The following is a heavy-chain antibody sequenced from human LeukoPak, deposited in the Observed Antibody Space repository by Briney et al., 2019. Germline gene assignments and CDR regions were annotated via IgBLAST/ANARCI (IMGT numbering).Heavy chain of an antibody. CDR1: GGSFSGYY. CDR2: INHSGST. D-gene: IGHD3-10*01. V-gene: IGHV4-34*01. CDR3: ARGRGMVRGVIITYFDY. Sequence: PSETLSLTCAVYGGSFSGYYWSWIRQPPGKGLEWIGEINHSGSTNYNPSLKSRVTISVDTSKNQFSLKLSSVTAADTAVYYYARGRGMVRGVIITYFDYWGQGTLVTVSS. J-gene: IGHJ4*02.